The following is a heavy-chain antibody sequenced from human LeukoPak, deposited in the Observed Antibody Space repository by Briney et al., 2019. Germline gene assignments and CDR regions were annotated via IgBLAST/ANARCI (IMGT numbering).Heavy chain of an antibody. CDR3: SRGRPSKDYYYYGMEV. Sequence: GGSLRLSCAASGFTFSSYWMHWVRQAPGKGLVWVSRINSDGSSTSYADSVKGRFTISRDNAKNTLYLQMNSLRAEDTAVYYCSRGRPSKDYYYYGMEVWGQGTTVTVSS. J-gene: IGHJ6*02. CDR1: GFTFSSYW. CDR2: INSDGSST. V-gene: IGHV3-74*01. D-gene: IGHD2-2*01.